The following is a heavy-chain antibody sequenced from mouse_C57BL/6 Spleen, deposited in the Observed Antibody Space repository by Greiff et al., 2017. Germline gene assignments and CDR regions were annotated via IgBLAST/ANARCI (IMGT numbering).Heavy chain of an antibody. Sequence: EVKLVESGGGLVQPGGSMKLSCVASGFTFSNYWMNWVRQSPETGLEWVAQIRLKSDNYATHYAESVKGRFTISRDDSKSSVYLQMNNLRAEDTGIYYCTGGIYYYGSPFDYWGQGTTLTVSS. CDR1: GFTFSNYW. V-gene: IGHV6-3*01. CDR2: IRLKSDNYAT. D-gene: IGHD1-1*01. J-gene: IGHJ2*01. CDR3: TGGIYYYGSPFDY.